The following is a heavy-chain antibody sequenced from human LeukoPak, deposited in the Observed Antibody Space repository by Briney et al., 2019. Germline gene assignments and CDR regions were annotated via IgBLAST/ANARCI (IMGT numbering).Heavy chain of an antibody. J-gene: IGHJ4*02. CDR3: ARDSPATYCGGDCYLGYYFDY. Sequence: PGGSLRLSCAASGFTFSDYYMSWIRQAPGKGLEWVSYIRSSSSYTNYADSVKGRFTISRDNAKNPLYLQMNSLRAEDTAVYYCARDSPATYCGGDCYLGYYFDYWGQGTLVTVSS. D-gene: IGHD2-21*02. CDR1: GFTFSDYY. V-gene: IGHV3-11*05. CDR2: IRSSSSYT.